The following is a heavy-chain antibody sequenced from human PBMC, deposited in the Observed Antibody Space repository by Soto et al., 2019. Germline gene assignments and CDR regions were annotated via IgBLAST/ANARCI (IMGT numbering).Heavy chain of an antibody. CDR2: ISGSGGST. CDR1: GFTFSSYA. CDR3: AKDGSYYDFWSGYYNWGHDEYFQH. Sequence: GGSLRLSCAASGFTFSSYAMSWVRQAPGKGLEWVSAISGSGGSTYYADSVKGRFTISRDNSKNTLYLQMNSLRAEDTAVYYCAKDGSYYDFWSGYYNWGHDEYFQHWGQGTLVTVSS. V-gene: IGHV3-23*01. D-gene: IGHD3-3*01. J-gene: IGHJ1*01.